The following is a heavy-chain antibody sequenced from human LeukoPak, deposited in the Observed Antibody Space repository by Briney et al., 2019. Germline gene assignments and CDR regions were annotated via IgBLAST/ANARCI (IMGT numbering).Heavy chain of an antibody. Sequence: ASVKVSCKASGYTFTSYDINWVRQAPGQGLEWMGWMNPNSGNTGYAQKFQGRVTMTRNTSISTAYMELSRLRSDDTAVYYCAREHSSSSGKVFDYWGQGTLVTVSS. CDR1: GYTFTSYD. D-gene: IGHD6-6*01. CDR3: AREHSSSSGKVFDY. J-gene: IGHJ4*02. CDR2: MNPNSGNT. V-gene: IGHV1-8*01.